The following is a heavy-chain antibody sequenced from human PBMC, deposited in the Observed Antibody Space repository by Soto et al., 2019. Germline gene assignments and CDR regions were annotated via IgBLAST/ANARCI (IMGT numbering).Heavy chain of an antibody. J-gene: IGHJ4*02. CDR3: ARDYGEYYFDY. D-gene: IGHD4-17*01. CDR1: GGSISSGGYY. V-gene: IGHV4-31*03. Sequence: SDTLSLTCTVSGGSISSGGYYWSWIRQHPGKGLEWIGYIYYSGSTYYNPSLKSRVTISVDTSKNQFSLKLSSVTAADTAVYYCARDYGEYYFDYWGQGTLVTVSS. CDR2: IYYSGST.